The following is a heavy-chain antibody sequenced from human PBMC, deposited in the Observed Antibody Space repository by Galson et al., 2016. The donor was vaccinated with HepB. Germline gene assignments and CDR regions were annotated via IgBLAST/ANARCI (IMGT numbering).Heavy chain of an antibody. J-gene: IGHJ6*02. CDR3: ARGLIVLVPPFYSYNMDV. CDR2: IIPIYGTT. V-gene: IGHV1-69*13. CDR1: GGTVSNYA. D-gene: IGHD2/OR15-2a*01. Sequence: SVKVSCKASGGTVSNYAISWVRQVPGQGLEWMGGIIPIYGTTNYARKFQGRLTITADDSTSTVYMELVSLISADTAVYYCARGLIVLVPPFYSYNMDVWGQGTTVTVSS.